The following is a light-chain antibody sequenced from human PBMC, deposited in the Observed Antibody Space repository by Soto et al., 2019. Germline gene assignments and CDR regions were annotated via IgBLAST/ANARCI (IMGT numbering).Light chain of an antibody. Sequence: EIVMTQSPATLSVSPGERATLSCRASQSVSSNLAWYQQKPGQAPRLLIYGASTRATGIPARFSGSGSGTEFTLTITSLQSEDSATYYCQQYNNWPRTFGQGTKVDI. V-gene: IGKV3-15*01. CDR2: GAS. CDR3: QQYNNWPRT. CDR1: QSVSSN. J-gene: IGKJ1*01.